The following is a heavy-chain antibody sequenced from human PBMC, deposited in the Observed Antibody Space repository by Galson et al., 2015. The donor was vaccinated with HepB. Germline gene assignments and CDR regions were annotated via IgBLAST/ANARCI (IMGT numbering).Heavy chain of an antibody. CDR2: INHPGST. CDR1: SGSFSGDY. Sequence: ETLSLTYALYSGSFSGDYWSCIRQPPLKGLGWIGAINHPGSTNYNPSLKSRVTISVDTSKNQFSLKLSSGTDAVTAVDYCARGWGSTGLDYWGQGTLVTVSS. CDR3: ARGWGSTGLDY. D-gene: IGHD6-13*01. V-gene: IGHV4-34*01. J-gene: IGHJ4*02.